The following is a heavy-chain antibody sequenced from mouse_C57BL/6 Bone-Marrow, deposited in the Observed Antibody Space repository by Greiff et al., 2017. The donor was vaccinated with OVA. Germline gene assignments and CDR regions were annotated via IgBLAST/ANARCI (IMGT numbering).Heavy chain of an antibody. CDR2: IDPENGDT. V-gene: IGHV14-4*01. Sequence: LVESGAELVRPGASVKLSCTASGFNIKDDYMHWVKQRPEQGLEWIGWIDPENGDTEYASKFQGKATITADTSSNTAYLQLSSLTSEDTAVYYCTTLSTMVTTKGYYFDYWGQGTTLTVSS. J-gene: IGHJ2*01. D-gene: IGHD2-2*01. CDR3: TTLSTMVTTKGYYFDY. CDR1: GFNIKDDY.